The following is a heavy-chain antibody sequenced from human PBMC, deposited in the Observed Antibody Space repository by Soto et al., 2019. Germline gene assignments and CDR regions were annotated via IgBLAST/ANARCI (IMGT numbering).Heavy chain of an antibody. J-gene: IGHJ4*02. D-gene: IGHD2-15*01. CDR1: GGSISSYY. CDR2: IYYSGST. CDR3: AGVCSGGSCYQSHYY. V-gene: IGHV4-59*01. Sequence: SETLSLTCTVSGGSISSYYLSWIRQPPGKGLEWIGYIYYSGSTNYNPSLKSRVTLSVDTSKNQFSLKLNSVTAADTAVYYCAGVCSGGSCYQSHYYWGQGTLVTVSS.